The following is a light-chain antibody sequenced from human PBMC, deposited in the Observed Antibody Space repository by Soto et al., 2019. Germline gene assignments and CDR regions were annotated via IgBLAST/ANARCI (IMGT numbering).Light chain of an antibody. J-gene: IGKJ3*01. Sequence: DIVMTQSPLSLPVTPGEPASISCRSSQSLLHSSGYNYLDWYLQEPGQSPQLLIYLGSSRASGVPDRCSGSGSGTYFTLKISRVEAEDVGVYYCMQALQTPFTFGPGTKVDI. V-gene: IGKV2-28*01. CDR3: MQALQTPFT. CDR2: LGS. CDR1: QSLLHSSGYNY.